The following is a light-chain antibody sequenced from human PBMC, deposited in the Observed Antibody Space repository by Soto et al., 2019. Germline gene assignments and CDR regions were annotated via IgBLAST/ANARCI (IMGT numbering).Light chain of an antibody. CDR3: QQRTNWRIT. V-gene: IGKV3-11*01. CDR1: QSVSSS. Sequence: EIVMTQSPATLSVSPGERATLSCRASQSVSSSLAWYQQKPGQAPRLIIYDTSNRDTEIPPRFSGSGSGTESTLTISSLEPEDFEVDDCQQRTNWRITFGQGTRLEIK. J-gene: IGKJ5*01. CDR2: DTS.